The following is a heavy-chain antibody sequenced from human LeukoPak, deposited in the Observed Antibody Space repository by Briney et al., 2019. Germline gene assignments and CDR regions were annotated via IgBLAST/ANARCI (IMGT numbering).Heavy chain of an antibody. V-gene: IGHV1-3*01. CDR3: ATSAQRSGYYGGGGDLDY. J-gene: IGHJ4*02. CDR2: INAGNGNT. D-gene: IGHD3-3*01. CDR1: GYTFTSYA. Sequence: GASVKVSCKASGYTFTSYAMHWVRQAPGQRLEWMGWINAGNGNTKYSQKFQGRVTITRDTSASTAYMELSSLRSEDTAVYYCATSAQRSGYYGGGGDLDYWGQGTLVTVSS.